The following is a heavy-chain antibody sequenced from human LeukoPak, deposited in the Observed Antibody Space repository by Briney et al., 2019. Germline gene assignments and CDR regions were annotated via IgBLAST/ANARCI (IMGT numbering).Heavy chain of an antibody. V-gene: IGHV3-30*18. CDR3: AKFGGGDWTNVFDY. D-gene: IGHD2-21*02. Sequence: GGSLRLSCAASGFTFSSYGMHWVRQAPGKGLEWVAVISYDGSNKYYADSVKGRFTISRDNSKNTLYLQMNSLRAEDTAVYYCAKFGGGDWTNVFDYWGQGTLVTVSS. CDR1: GFTFSSYG. J-gene: IGHJ4*02. CDR2: ISYDGSNK.